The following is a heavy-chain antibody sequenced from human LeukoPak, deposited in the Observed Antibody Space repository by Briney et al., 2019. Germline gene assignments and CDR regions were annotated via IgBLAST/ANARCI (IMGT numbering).Heavy chain of an antibody. J-gene: IGHJ4*02. V-gene: IGHV4-39*07. D-gene: IGHD3-10*01. CDR3: ARVYYYGSGSYHGFFDY. Sequence: SETLSLTCTVSGGSISSSSYSWGWIRQPPGKGLEWIGSIYYSGSTYYNPSLKSRVTISVDTSKNQFSLKLSSVTAADTAVYYCARVYYYGSGSYHGFFDYWGQGTLVTVSS. CDR2: IYYSGST. CDR1: GGSISSSSYS.